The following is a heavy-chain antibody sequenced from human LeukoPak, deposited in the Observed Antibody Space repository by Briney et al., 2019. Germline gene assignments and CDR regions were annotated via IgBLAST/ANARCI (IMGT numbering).Heavy chain of an antibody. V-gene: IGHV1-69*06. CDR1: GGTFSSYA. Sequence: SVKVSCKASGGTFSSYAISWVRQAPGQGLEWMGGIIPIFGTANYAQKFQGRVTITADKSTSTAYMELSRPTSDDTALYYCAREKGYEDTTGYYAHWGQGTLVTVSS. CDR3: AREKGYEDTTGYYAH. CDR2: IIPIFGTA. D-gene: IGHD3-22*01. J-gene: IGHJ4*02.